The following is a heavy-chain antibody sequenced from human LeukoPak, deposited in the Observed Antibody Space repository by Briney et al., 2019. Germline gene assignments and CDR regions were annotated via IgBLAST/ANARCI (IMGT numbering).Heavy chain of an antibody. Sequence: TETLSLTCAVYGGSFSGYYWSWIRQPPGKGLEWIGEINHSGSTNYNPSLKSRVTISVDTSKNQFSLRLSSVTAADTAVYYCARGLSPRRYIVGASNNLIFDIWGQGTMVTVSS. V-gene: IGHV4-34*01. D-gene: IGHD1-26*01. CDR3: ARGLSPRRYIVGASNNLIFDI. CDR2: INHSGST. CDR1: GGSFSGYY. J-gene: IGHJ3*02.